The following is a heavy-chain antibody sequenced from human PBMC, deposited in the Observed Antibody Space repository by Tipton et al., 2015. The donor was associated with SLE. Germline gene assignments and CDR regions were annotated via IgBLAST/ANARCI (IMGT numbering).Heavy chain of an antibody. Sequence: LRLSCTVSGGSISSGSYYWSWIRQHPGKGLEWIGYIYYSGSTNYNPSLKSRVTISVDTSKNQFSLKLSSVTAADTAVYYCARAEGSWDAFDIWGQGTMVTVSS. CDR2: IYYSGST. D-gene: IGHD2-15*01. V-gene: IGHV4-61*01. CDR1: GGSISSGSYY. CDR3: ARAEGSWDAFDI. J-gene: IGHJ3*02.